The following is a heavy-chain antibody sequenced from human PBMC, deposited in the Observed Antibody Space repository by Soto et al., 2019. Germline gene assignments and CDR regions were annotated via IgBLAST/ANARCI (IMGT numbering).Heavy chain of an antibody. CDR1: GYIFTKYG. V-gene: IGHV1-18*01. Sequence: ASVKVSCKAQGYIFTKYGIGWVRQAPGHGLEWMGLINVYNGDRKVAQKFQDRVSMTTDTATDTAYMELKSLRSGDTAVYYCARLQLGGDRMLNWFDPWGQGTLVTVSS. J-gene: IGHJ5*02. CDR3: ARLQLGGDRMLNWFDP. D-gene: IGHD2-21*02. CDR2: INVYNGDR.